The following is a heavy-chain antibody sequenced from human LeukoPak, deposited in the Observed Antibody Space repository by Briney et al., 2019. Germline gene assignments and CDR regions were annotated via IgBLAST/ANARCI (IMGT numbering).Heavy chain of an antibody. Sequence: GGSLRLSCAASGFTFNRYRLHWVRQAPGKGLEWVAVISYDGRYQFYADSVKGRFTVSRDNSKNTLSLQMNSLRAEDTAVYHCARMMTDFDGSGHDIQRGAFDIWGQGTMVTVS. CDR3: ARMMTDFDGSGHDIQRGAFDI. CDR1: GFTFNRYR. J-gene: IGHJ3*02. V-gene: IGHV3-30*04. D-gene: IGHD3-22*01. CDR2: ISYDGRYQ.